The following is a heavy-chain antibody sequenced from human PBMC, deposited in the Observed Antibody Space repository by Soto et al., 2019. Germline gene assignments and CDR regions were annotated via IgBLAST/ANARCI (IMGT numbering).Heavy chain of an antibody. V-gene: IGHV1-69*06. CDR3: ARGSTGSGYDLGGRYYYYYMDV. CDR2: IIPIFGTA. J-gene: IGHJ6*03. CDR1: GGTFSSYA. D-gene: IGHD5-12*01. Sequence: SVKVSCKASGGTFSSYAISWVRQAPGQGLEWMGGIIPIFGTANYAQKFQGRVTITADKSTSTAYMELSSLRSEDTAVYYCARGSTGSGYDLGGRYYYYYMDVWGKGTTVTVSS.